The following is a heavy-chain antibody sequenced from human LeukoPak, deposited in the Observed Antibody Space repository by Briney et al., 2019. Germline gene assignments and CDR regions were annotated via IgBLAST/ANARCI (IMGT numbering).Heavy chain of an antibody. V-gene: IGHV3-30-3*01. D-gene: IGHD3-9*01. CDR2: ISYDGSNK. CDR3: ARADFDWLLAPEDY. J-gene: IGHJ4*02. Sequence: GGSLRLSCAASGFTFSSYAMRWVRQAPGKGLEWVAVISYDGSNKYYADSVKGRFTIYRDNSKNTLYLQMNSLRAEDTAVYYCARADFDWLLAPEDYWGQATLVTVSS. CDR1: GFTFSSYA.